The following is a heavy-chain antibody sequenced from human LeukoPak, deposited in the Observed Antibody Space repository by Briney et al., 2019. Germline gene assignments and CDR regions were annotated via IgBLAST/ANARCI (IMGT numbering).Heavy chain of an antibody. J-gene: IGHJ4*02. CDR1: GYTFTGYY. CDR3: GREYCGCRYSFDY. D-gene: IGHD2-21*01. CDR2: INPNRGGT. Sequence: ASVKVSCKASGYTFTGYYMHWVRQAPGQGLEGMGGINPNRGGTNYAQKFHGRVTITSDTSNSPAYLDLNRLRTDHTRRYYLGREYCGCRYSFDYWGQGTLVTVSS. V-gene: IGHV1-2*01.